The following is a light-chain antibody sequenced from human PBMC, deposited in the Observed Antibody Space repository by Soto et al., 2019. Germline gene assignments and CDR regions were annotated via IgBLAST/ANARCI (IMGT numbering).Light chain of an antibody. V-gene: IGLV1-40*01. Sequence: QSVLTQPPSVSGAPGQRLTISCTGSSSNIGAGYDVHWYQQLPGTAPKLLIYDNSNRPSGVPDRFSGSKSGTSASLAITGLQAEDDADYHSQSYDRSLSPSRVFGTGPQVTVL. J-gene: IGLJ1*01. CDR3: QSYDRSLSPSRV. CDR2: DNS. CDR1: SSNIGAGYD.